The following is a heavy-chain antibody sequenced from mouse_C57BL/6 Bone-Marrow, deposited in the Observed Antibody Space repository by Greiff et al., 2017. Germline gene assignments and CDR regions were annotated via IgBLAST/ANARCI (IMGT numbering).Heavy chain of an antibody. CDR2: ISDGGSYT. V-gene: IGHV5-4*03. CDR3: AGGDYFDY. J-gene: IGHJ2*01. Sequence: EVKLVESGGGLVKPGVSLKLSCAASGFTFSSYAMSWVRQTPEKRLEWVATISDGGSYTYYPDNVKGRFTISRDNAKNNLYLQMSHLKSEDTAIYYCAGGDYFDYWGQGTTLTVSS. CDR1: GFTFSSYA.